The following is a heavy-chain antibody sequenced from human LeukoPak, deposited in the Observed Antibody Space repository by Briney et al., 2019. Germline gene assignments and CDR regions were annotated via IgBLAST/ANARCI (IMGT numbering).Heavy chain of an antibody. Sequence: GGSLRLSCAASGFTFSSYAMHWVRQAPGKGLEWVAVISYDGSNKYYADSVKGRFTISRDNSKNTLYLQMNSLRSEDTAVYYCARGDSTSRTSGYYYMDVWGKGTTVTVSS. V-gene: IGHV3-30-3*01. CDR1: GFTFSSYA. CDR3: ARGDSTSRTSGYYYMDV. D-gene: IGHD2-2*01. CDR2: ISYDGSNK. J-gene: IGHJ6*03.